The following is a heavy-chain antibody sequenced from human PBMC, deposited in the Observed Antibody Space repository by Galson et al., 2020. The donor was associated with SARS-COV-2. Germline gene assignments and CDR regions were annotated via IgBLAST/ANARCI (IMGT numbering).Heavy chain of an antibody. CDR3: ARHPSIINNRLGGYFDF. CDR1: GYSISSGYN. V-gene: IGHV4-38-2*01. Sequence: SETLSLTCAVSGYSISSGYNWGWIRQPPGRGLDWSGSIPRSENTNYNPSLKSRVTITVDTSKNQYSLRRTLVTAADTAVYYCARHPSIINNRLGGYFDFWGQGSLVTVSS. D-gene: IGHD3-10*01. J-gene: IGHJ4*02. CDR2: IPRSENT.